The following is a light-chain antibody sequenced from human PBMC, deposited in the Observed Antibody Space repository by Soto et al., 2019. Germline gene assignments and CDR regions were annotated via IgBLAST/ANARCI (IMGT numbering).Light chain of an antibody. V-gene: IGKV1-5*03. Sequence: DIRLTQSPSTLSGSLGYRVTITCRASQTISSWLAWYQQKPGKAPKLLIYKASTLKSGVPSRFSGSGSATEFTLTISSLQPDDFATYYCQHYNSDSEAFGQGTKVDIK. CDR2: KAS. CDR3: QHYNSDSEA. CDR1: QTISSW. J-gene: IGKJ1*01.